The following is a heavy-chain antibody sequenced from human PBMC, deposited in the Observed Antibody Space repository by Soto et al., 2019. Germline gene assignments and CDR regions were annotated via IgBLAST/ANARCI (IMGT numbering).Heavy chain of an antibody. CDR1: GGSISPYY. J-gene: IGHJ6*03. CDR3: ARKGAAASYAHYYMDV. V-gene: IGHV4-59*01. D-gene: IGHD6-13*01. Sequence: QVQLQESGPGLVKPSETLSLTCTVSGGSISPYYWSWIRQPPGKGLEWIGYIYYSGNTNYNPSLERRVTLSVDTSRNQFSLKLTSVTAADTAVYYCARKGAAASYAHYYMDVWGRGTTVTVSS. CDR2: IYYSGNT.